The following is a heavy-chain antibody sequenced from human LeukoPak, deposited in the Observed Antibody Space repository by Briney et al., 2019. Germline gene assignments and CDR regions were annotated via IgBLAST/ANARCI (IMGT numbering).Heavy chain of an antibody. D-gene: IGHD3-16*01. CDR2: INHSGST. CDR1: GGSFSGYY. V-gene: IGHV4-34*01. J-gene: IGHJ4*02. CDR3: ARATWYYDYVWGSRYFDY. Sequence: SETLSLTCAVYGGSFSGYYWSWIRQPPGKGLEWIGEINHSGSTNYNPSLKSRVTISVDTSKNQFSLKLSSVTAADTAVYYCARATWYYDYVWGSRYFDYWGPGTLVTVSS.